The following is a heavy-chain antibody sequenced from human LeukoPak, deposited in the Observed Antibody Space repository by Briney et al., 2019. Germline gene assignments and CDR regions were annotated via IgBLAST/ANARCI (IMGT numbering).Heavy chain of an antibody. V-gene: IGHV1-69*01. Sequence: SVKVSCKASGGTFSSYAISWVRQAPGQGLEWMGGISPIFGTANYAQKFQGRVTITADESTSTAYMELSSLRSEDTAVYYCARSHSSPTDDAFDIWGQGTMVTVSS. CDR1: GGTFSSYA. CDR2: ISPIFGTA. D-gene: IGHD6-13*01. J-gene: IGHJ3*02. CDR3: ARSHSSPTDDAFDI.